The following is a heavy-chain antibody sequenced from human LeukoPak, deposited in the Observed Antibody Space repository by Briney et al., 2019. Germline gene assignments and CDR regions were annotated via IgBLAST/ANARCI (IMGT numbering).Heavy chain of an antibody. CDR3: ARSDWLDS. J-gene: IGHJ5*01. Sequence: GGSLRLFCAASGSTFSGKWMHWVRQAPGKGLVWVSRIKGDGSSTTYADSVKGRFTISRDNAKNTLHLQMDSLRAEDTAVYYCARSDWLDSWGQGTLVIVSS. CDR2: IKGDGSST. CDR1: GSTFSGKW. V-gene: IGHV3-74*03.